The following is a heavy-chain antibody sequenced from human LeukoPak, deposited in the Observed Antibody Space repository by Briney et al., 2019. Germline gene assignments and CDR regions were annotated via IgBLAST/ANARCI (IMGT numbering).Heavy chain of an antibody. CDR2: IYYSGST. J-gene: IGHJ4*02. Sequence: SETLSLTCTVSGGSISTYYWSWIRQPPGKGLEWIGYIYYSGSTNYNPSLKSRVTISVDTSKNQFSLKLSSVTAADTAVYYCARLGSGSKYWGQGTLVTVSS. V-gene: IGHV4-59*12. D-gene: IGHD3-10*01. CDR1: GGSISTYY. CDR3: ARLGSGSKY.